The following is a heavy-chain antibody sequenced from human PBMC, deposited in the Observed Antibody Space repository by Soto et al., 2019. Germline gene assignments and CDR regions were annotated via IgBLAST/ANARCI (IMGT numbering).Heavy chain of an antibody. V-gene: IGHV1-69*13. CDR3: ARGLAARPVPPFAG. Sequence: SVKVSCKASGGTFSSYAISWVRQAPGQGLEWMGGIIPIFDTANYAQKFQGRVTITADESTSTAYMELSSLRSEDTAVYYCARGLAARPVPPFAGWGQGTLVTVSS. J-gene: IGHJ4*02. CDR1: GGTFSSYA. D-gene: IGHD6-6*01. CDR2: IIPIFDTA.